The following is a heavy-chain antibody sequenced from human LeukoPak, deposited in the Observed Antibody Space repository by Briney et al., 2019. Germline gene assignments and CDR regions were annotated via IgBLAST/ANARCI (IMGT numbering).Heavy chain of an antibody. J-gene: IGHJ4*02. Sequence: PGGSLRLSCAASGFTFSSYAISWVRQAPGQGLEWMGRIIPIFGTANYAQKFQGRVTITTDESTSTAYMELSSLRSEDTAVYYCAFPLRGYSGYELDYWGQGTLVTVSS. CDR3: AFPLRGYSGYELDY. CDR1: GFTFSSYA. CDR2: IIPIFGTA. D-gene: IGHD5-12*01. V-gene: IGHV1-69*05.